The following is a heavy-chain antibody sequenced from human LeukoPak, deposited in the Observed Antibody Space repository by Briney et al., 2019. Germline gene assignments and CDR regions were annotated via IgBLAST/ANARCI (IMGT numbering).Heavy chain of an antibody. CDR3: ARVVSYGMDV. CDR1: GGTFSSYA. Sequence: SVKVSCKASGGTFSSYAISWVRQAPGQGLEWMGGIIPIIGTANYAQKFQGRVTITADESTSTAYMELSSLRSEDTAVYYCARVVSYGMDVWGQGTTVTVSS. V-gene: IGHV1-69*13. J-gene: IGHJ6*02. D-gene: IGHD3-16*02. CDR2: IIPIIGTA.